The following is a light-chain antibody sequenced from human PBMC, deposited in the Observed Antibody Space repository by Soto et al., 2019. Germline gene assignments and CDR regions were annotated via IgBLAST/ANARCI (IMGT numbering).Light chain of an antibody. CDR2: GNS. J-gene: IGLJ3*02. Sequence: QSVLTQPPSVSGAPGQRVTISCTGSSSNIGAGYDVHWYQQLPGTAPKLLIYGNSNRPSGVPDRFSGSKSGTSASLAITGVRAEDEADYYCQSYDSSLGGWVFGGGTKLTVL. CDR3: QSYDSSLGGWV. CDR1: SSNIGAGYD. V-gene: IGLV1-40*01.